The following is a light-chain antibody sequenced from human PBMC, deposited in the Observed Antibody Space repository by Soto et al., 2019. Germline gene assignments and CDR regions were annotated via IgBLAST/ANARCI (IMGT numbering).Light chain of an antibody. CDR1: QGISSF. V-gene: IGKV1-16*01. J-gene: IGKJ1*01. CDR2: DAS. CDR3: QQYHSYPAS. Sequence: DIQMTQSPSSLSASVGDRVTITCRASQGISSFLAWFQQKPGKAPKSLIYDASTLQSGVSSRFSGSGSYPHFTLTISSLQPEDFATYYCQQYHSYPASFGQGTKVEIK.